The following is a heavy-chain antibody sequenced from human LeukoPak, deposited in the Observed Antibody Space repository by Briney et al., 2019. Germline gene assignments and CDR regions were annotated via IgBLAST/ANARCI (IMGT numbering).Heavy chain of an antibody. D-gene: IGHD3-16*01. CDR3: ARHAALGGLYYFDY. J-gene: IGHJ4*02. Sequence: PSETLSLTRTVSGGSISSYYWSWIRQPPGKGLEWIGYIYYSGSTNYNPSLKSRVTISVDTSKNQFSLKLSSVTAADTAVYYCARHAALGGLYYFDYWGQGTLVTVSS. CDR1: GGSISSYY. CDR2: IYYSGST. V-gene: IGHV4-59*08.